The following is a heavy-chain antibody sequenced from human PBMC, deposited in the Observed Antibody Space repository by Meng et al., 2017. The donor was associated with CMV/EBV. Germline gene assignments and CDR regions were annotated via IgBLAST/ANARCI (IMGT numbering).Heavy chain of an antibody. V-gene: IGHV1-69*05. J-gene: IGHJ6*02. CDR3: AREMATRGGNYYYYGMDV. D-gene: IGHD5-24*01. Sequence: SVKVSCKASGGTFSSYAISWVRQAPGQGLEWMGGIIPIFGTANYEQKFQGRVTITTDESTSTAYMELSSLRSEDTDVYYYAREMATRGGNYYYYGMDVWGQGTTVTVSS. CDR1: GGTFSSYA. CDR2: IIPIFGTA.